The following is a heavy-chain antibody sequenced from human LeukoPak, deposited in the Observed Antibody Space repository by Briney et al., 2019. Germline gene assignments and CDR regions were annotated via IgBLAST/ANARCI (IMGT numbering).Heavy chain of an antibody. CDR1: GFTFSNYG. CDR3: VSRAPSMLDF. V-gene: IGHV3-64D*06. D-gene: IGHD6-13*01. Sequence: PGGSLRLSCAASGFTFSNYGIHWVRQAPGKGLEDVAAITHNEGSTYYTDSVKGRFSISRDNSKNTVYLQMSSLRPEDTAMYRCVSRAPSMLDFWGQGTLVTVSS. J-gene: IGHJ4*02. CDR2: ITHNEGST.